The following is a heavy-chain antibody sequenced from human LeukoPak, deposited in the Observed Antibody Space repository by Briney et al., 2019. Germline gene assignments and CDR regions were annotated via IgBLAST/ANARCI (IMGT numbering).Heavy chain of an antibody. D-gene: IGHD3-16*02. CDR2: IYYSGST. Sequence: SETLSLTCTVSGGAISSSSYYWGWIRQPPGKGLEWVGSIYYSGSTYYNPSPRSRVTISVDTSKSQFSLKLNSVTAPDTAVYYCARLIGLGEVSRYFDFWGQGRLVTVSS. J-gene: IGHJ4*02. CDR1: GGAISSSSYY. V-gene: IGHV4-39*07. CDR3: ARLIGLGEVSRYFDF.